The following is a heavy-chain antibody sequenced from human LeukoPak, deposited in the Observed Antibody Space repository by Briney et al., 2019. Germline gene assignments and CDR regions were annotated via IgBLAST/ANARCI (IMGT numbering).Heavy chain of an antibody. CDR3: AKDLGLIVVVPAADY. CDR2: ISYDGSNK. Sequence: PGGSLRLSCAASGFTFGSYAMSWVRQAPGKGLEWVAVISYDGSNKYYADSVKGRFTISRDNSKNTLYLQMNSLRAEDTAVYYCAKDLGLIVVVPAADYWGQGTLVTVSS. J-gene: IGHJ4*02. CDR1: GFTFGSYA. D-gene: IGHD2-2*01. V-gene: IGHV3-30*18.